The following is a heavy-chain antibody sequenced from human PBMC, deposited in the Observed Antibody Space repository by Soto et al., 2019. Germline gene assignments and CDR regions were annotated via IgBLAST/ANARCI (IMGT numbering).Heavy chain of an antibody. J-gene: IGHJ5*02. CDR1: SGSISSSNW. CDR2: IYHSGST. D-gene: IGHD1-1*01. V-gene: IGHV4-4*02. CDR3: ARGYIGGGNWFDP. Sequence: SETLSLTCAVSSGSISSSNWWSWVRQPPGKGLEWIGEIYHSGSTNYNPSLKSRVTISVDKSKNQFSLKLSSVTAADTAVYYCARGYIGGGNWFDPWGQGTLVTVSS.